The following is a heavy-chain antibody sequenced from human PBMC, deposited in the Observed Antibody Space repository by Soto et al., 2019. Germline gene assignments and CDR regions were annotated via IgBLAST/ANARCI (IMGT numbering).Heavy chain of an antibody. V-gene: IGHV1-46*01. CDR2: INPSGGST. Sequence: ASVKVSCKASGYTFSTYYMHWVRQAPGQGYEWMGIINPSGGSTTYAQKFQGRVTMTRDTSTTTVYMELSSLKSEDTAVYYCARYDYNGYYFDYWGQGTLVTVAS. CDR1: GYTFSTYY. J-gene: IGHJ4*02. CDR3: ARYDYNGYYFDY. D-gene: IGHD4-4*01.